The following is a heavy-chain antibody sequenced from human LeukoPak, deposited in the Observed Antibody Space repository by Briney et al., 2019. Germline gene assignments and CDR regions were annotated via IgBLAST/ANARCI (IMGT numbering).Heavy chain of an antibody. J-gene: IGHJ6*03. CDR3: ASRGGSSSGASGYYMDV. Sequence: GASVKVSCKASGYTFTSYGISWVRQAPGQGLEWMGWISAYNGNTNYAQKLQGRVTMTTDTSTSTAYMELRSLRSEDTAVYYCASRGGSSSGASGYYMDVWGKGTTVTISS. D-gene: IGHD6-6*01. V-gene: IGHV1-18*01. CDR1: GYTFTSYG. CDR2: ISAYNGNT.